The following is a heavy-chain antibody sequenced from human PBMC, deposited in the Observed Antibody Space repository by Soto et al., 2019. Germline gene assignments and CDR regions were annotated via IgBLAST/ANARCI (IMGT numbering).Heavy chain of an antibody. CDR2: ISGSGGST. CDR3: ASLPAAPKSNWFDP. V-gene: IGHV3-23*01. D-gene: IGHD2-2*01. J-gene: IGHJ5*02. CDR1: GFVFSSYA. Sequence: EVQLLESGGGLVQSGGSLRLSCAASGFVFSSYAMSWDRQAPGKGLEWVSSISGSGGSTYYADSVQGRFTVSRDNSKNTLYLQMNNLRAEDTAVFYCASLPAAPKSNWFDPWGQGTLVTVSS.